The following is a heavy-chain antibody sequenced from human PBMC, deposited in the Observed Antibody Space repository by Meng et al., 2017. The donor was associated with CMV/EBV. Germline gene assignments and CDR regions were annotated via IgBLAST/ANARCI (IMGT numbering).Heavy chain of an antibody. CDR3: AKDMGNPRGYYYGMDV. CDR2: ISWDGGST. V-gene: IGHV3-43*01. D-gene: IGHD7-27*01. CDR1: GFTFDDYT. Sequence: GGSLRLSCAASGFTFDDYTMHWVRQAPGKGLEWVSLISWDGGSTYYADSVKDRFTISRDNSKNSLYLQMNSLRTEDTALYYCAKDMGNPRGYYYGMDVWGQGTTVTVSS. J-gene: IGHJ6*02.